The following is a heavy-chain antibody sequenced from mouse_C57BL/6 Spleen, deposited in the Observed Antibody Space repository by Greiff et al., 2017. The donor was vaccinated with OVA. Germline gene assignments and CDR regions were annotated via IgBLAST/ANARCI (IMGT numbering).Heavy chain of an antibody. CDR3: ARWGTTVY. D-gene: IGHD1-1*01. J-gene: IGHJ2*01. V-gene: IGHV1-69*01. Sequence: QVQLQQPGAELVMPGASVKLSCKASGYTFPSYWMHWVKQRPGQGLEWIGEIDPSDSYTTYNQKFKGKSTLTVDKSSSTAYMQLSSLTSEDSAVYYCARWGTTVYWGQGTTLTVSS. CDR1: GYTFPSYW. CDR2: IDPSDSYT.